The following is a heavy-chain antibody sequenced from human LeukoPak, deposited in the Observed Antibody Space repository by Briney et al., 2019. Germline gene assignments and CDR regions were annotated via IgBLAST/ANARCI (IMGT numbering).Heavy chain of an antibody. CDR3: ARGPRGLGMAGTFDY. Sequence: SETLSLTCAVYGGSFSEYDWSWIRQPPGKGLEWIAEINHSGSTNYNPSLTSRVTISVDTSKTLFSLKLSSVTAADTAVYYCARGPRGLGMAGTFDYWGQGTLVTVSS. CDR1: GGSFSEYD. J-gene: IGHJ4*02. D-gene: IGHD6-19*01. V-gene: IGHV4-34*01. CDR2: INHSGST.